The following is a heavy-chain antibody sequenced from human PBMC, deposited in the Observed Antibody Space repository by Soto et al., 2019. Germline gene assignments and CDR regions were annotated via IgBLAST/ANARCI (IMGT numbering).Heavy chain of an antibody. CDR2: RKHDPSER. CDR1: GFSLSSYW. CDR3: SRVASNNGRIFDY. V-gene: IGHV3-7*01. J-gene: IGHJ4*01. Sequence: GGSMRPAWAVDGFSLSSYWTSWVRHAPGTGQGLVANRKHDPSERYSVDSEKGRFTLSRDNAKNSRHLQMNSLRVEDTAMYFCSRVASNNGRIFDYWGQGTLVTVSS. D-gene: IGHD2-8*01.